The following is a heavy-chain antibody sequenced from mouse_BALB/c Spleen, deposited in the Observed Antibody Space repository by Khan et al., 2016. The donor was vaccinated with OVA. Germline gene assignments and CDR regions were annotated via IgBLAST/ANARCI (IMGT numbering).Heavy chain of an antibody. J-gene: IGHJ1*01. CDR3: PHPSYDPRDFEV. D-gene: IGHD2-3*01. CDR2: IAPANGNT. Sequence: VQLQQSGAELVKPGASVKLSCTASGFNIKDTYLHWVKQRPEQGLEWIGRIAPANGNTKYDPKFQGKATIIAVTSSNTSYLQLNSLTSEDTAVYLCPHPSYDPRDFEVWGAGTTFSVS. V-gene: IGHV14-3*02. CDR1: GFNIKDTY.